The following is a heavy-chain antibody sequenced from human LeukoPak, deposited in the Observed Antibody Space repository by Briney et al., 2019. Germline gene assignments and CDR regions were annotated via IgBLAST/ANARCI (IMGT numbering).Heavy chain of an antibody. Sequence: KPSETLSLTCTVSGGSISGYYWSWIRQPPGKGLEWIGEINHSGSNNYNPSLKSRVTISVDTSKKQFSLMLSSVTAADTAVYYCARRGYYYDYTPGPRDAFDIWGQGTMVTVSS. D-gene: IGHD3-22*01. CDR2: INHSGSN. J-gene: IGHJ3*02. CDR3: ARRGYYYDYTPGPRDAFDI. CDR1: GGSISGYY. V-gene: IGHV4-34*01.